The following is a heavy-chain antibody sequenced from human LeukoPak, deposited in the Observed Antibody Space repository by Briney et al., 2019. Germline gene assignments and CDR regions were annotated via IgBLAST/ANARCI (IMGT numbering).Heavy chain of an antibody. Sequence: SETLSLTCAVYGGSFSCCYWSWIRQPPGKGLDWIGEINHSGSPNYNPSLNSRVTIPLDTSKNHFSLNLTHVTAADTAVYYCARHSVSYSTLDYWGQGSLVTVSS. CDR3: ARHSVSYSTLDY. J-gene: IGHJ4*02. CDR2: INHSGSP. V-gene: IGHV4-34*01. CDR1: GGSFSCCY. D-gene: IGHD1-26*01.